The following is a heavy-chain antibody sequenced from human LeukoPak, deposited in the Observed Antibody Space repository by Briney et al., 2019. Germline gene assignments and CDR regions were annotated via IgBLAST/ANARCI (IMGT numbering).Heavy chain of an antibody. V-gene: IGHV3-33*01. D-gene: IGHD1-26*01. CDR2: IWYEGTNE. J-gene: IGHJ4*02. CDR1: GFTLSNCA. CDR3: ARAIVGHTGDY. Sequence: PGGSLRLSCAASGFTLSNCAMHWVRQAPGKGLEWVAVIWYEGTNEYYAEAVKGRFTISRDNSKNTLYLQMNSLRAEDSAVYYCARAIVGHTGDYWGQGTLVTVAS.